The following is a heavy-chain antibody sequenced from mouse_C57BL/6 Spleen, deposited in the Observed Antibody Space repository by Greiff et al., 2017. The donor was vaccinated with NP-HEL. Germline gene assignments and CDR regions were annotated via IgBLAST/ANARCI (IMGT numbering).Heavy chain of an antibody. J-gene: IGHJ4*01. CDR2: ISYDGSN. Sequence: EVQLQQSGPGLVKPSQSLSLTCSVTGYSITSGYYWNWIRQFPGNKLEWMGYISYDGSNNYNPSLKNRISITRDTSKNQFFLKLNSVTTEDTATYYCARDGTVYAMDYWGQGTSVTVSS. V-gene: IGHV3-6*01. CDR1: GYSITSGYY. D-gene: IGHD1-1*01. CDR3: ARDGTVYAMDY.